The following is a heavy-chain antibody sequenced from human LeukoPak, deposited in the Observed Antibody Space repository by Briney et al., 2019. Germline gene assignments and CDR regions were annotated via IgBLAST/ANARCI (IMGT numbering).Heavy chain of an antibody. Sequence: PSETLSLTCTVSGGSISSYYWSWIRQPPGKGLEWIGYIYYSGSTNYNPSLKGRVTISVDTSKNQFSLKLSSVTAADTAVYYCAMYYYDSSGYYYEDAFDIWGQGTMVTVSS. CDR2: IYYSGST. V-gene: IGHV4-59*01. D-gene: IGHD3-22*01. CDR3: AMYYYDSSGYYYEDAFDI. CDR1: GGSISSYY. J-gene: IGHJ3*02.